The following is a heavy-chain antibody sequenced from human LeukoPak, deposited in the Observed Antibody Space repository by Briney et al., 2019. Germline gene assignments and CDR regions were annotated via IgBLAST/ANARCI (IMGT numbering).Heavy chain of an antibody. J-gene: IGHJ4*02. CDR3: ARDMIAAPPDY. CDR1: GFTFSSYS. CDR2: ISSSSSYI. D-gene: IGHD6-13*01. V-gene: IGHV3-21*01. Sequence: GGSLRLSCAASGFTFSSYSMNWVRLAPGKGLGWVSSISSSSSYIYYADSVKGRFTISRDNAKNSLYLQMNSLRAEDTAVYYCARDMIAAPPDYWGQGTLVTVSS.